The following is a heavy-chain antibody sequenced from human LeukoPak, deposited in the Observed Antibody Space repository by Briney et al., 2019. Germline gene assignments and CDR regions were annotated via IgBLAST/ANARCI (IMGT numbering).Heavy chain of an antibody. CDR3: ARDLGLDYGGSQ. CDR2: INSDGSST. V-gene: IGHV3-74*01. D-gene: IGHD4-23*01. J-gene: IGHJ4*02. CDR1: GFTFSSYW. Sequence: PGGSLRLSCAASGFTFSSYWMHWVRQAPGKGLVWVSHINSDGSSTNCADSVKGRFTISRDNAKNTLYLQMNTLRAEDTAVYYCARDLGLDYGGSQWGQGTLVTVSS.